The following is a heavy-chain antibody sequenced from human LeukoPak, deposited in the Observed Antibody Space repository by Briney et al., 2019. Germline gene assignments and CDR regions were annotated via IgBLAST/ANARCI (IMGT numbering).Heavy chain of an antibody. J-gene: IGHJ6*02. CDR1: VGSITIGNYY. V-gene: IGHV4-30-4*01. CDR2: IYYSVST. CDR3: ARDSQRGYSYRYYYYGMDV. Sequence: PSETLSLTSTVSVGSITIGNYYCSSIRQPPGNCLECLGYIYYSVSTYYNPSLKTRVTISVDTSKNQFSLKLSSVTAADTAVYYCARDSQRGYSYRYYYYGMDVWGQGTTVTVSS. D-gene: IGHD5-18*01.